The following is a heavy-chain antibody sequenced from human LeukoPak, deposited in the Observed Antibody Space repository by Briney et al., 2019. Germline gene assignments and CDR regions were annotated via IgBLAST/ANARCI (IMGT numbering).Heavy chain of an antibody. V-gene: IGHV1-69*05. Sequence: VASVKVSCKVSGGTFSSYAISCVPQAPGKGLEWMGGILPIFGTANYAQKFQGRVTITTDESTSTAYMELSSLRSEDTAVYYCATGRTYCSSTSCYTGYFDYWGQGTLVTVSS. J-gene: IGHJ4*02. CDR3: ATGRTYCSSTSCYTGYFDY. CDR1: GGTFSSYA. CDR2: ILPIFGTA. D-gene: IGHD2-2*02.